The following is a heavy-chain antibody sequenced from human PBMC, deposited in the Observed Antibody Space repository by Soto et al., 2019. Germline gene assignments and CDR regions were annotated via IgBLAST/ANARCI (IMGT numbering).Heavy chain of an antibody. CDR3: ARLGGSYAANHFDY. J-gene: IGHJ4*02. Sequence: SETLSLTCTVSGGSISSYYWSWIRQPPGKGLEWIGYIYYSGSTNYNPSLKSRVTISVDTSKNQFSLKLSSVTAADTAVYYCARLGGSYAANHFDYWGQGTLVTVSS. V-gene: IGHV4-59*08. CDR1: GGSISSYY. D-gene: IGHD1-26*01. CDR2: IYYSGST.